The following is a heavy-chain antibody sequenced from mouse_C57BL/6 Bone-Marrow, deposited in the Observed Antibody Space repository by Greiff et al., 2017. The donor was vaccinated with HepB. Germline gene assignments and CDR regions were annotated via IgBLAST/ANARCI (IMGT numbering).Heavy chain of an antibody. Sequence: QVHVKQSGAELARPGASVKMSCKASGYTFTSYTMHWVKQRPGQGLEWIGYINPSSGYTKYNQKFKDKATLTADKSSSTAYMQKSSLTSEDSAVYYCAREWFSYWGQGTLVTVSA. CDR2: INPSSGYT. CDR3: AREWFSY. J-gene: IGHJ3*01. CDR1: GYTFTSYT. V-gene: IGHV1-4*01.